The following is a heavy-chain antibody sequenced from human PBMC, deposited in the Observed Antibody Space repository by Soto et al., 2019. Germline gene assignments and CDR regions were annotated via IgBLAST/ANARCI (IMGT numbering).Heavy chain of an antibody. Sequence: PGGSLRLSCAASGFTFSSYSMNWVRQAPGKGLEWVSYISSSSSTIYYADSVKGRFTISRDNAKNSLYLQMNSLRDEDTAVYYCARVIHYYDSSGHGGYAFDIWGQGTMVTVSS. V-gene: IGHV3-48*02. D-gene: IGHD3-22*01. CDR2: ISSSSSTI. CDR3: ARVIHYYDSSGHGGYAFDI. CDR1: GFTFSSYS. J-gene: IGHJ3*02.